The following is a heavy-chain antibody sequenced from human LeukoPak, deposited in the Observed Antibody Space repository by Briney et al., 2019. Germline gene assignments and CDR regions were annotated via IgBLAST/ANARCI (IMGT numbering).Heavy chain of an antibody. CDR1: GGSISSYY. V-gene: IGHV4-59*01. Sequence: SETLSLTCTVSGGSISSYYWSWIRQPPGKGLEWIGYIYYSGSTNYNPSLKSRVTMSVDTSKNQFSLKLSSVTAADTAVYYCAGGVYYFDYWGQGTLVTVSS. CDR3: AGGVYYFDY. D-gene: IGHD6-13*01. CDR2: IYYSGST. J-gene: IGHJ4*02.